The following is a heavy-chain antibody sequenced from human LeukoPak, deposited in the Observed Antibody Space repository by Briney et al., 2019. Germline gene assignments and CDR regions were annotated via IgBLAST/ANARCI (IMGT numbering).Heavy chain of an antibody. CDR2: IIPIFGTA. J-gene: IGHJ4*02. V-gene: IGHV1-69*05. D-gene: IGHD3-22*01. CDR1: GGTFSSYA. CDR3: ARVDPYYYDSSGYSEYFDY. Sequence: ASVKVSCKASGGTFSSYAISWVRQAPGQGLEWMGGIIPIFGTANYAQKFQGRVTITTDESTSTAYMELSRLRSEDTAVYYCARVDPYYYDSSGYSEYFDYWGQGTLVTVSS.